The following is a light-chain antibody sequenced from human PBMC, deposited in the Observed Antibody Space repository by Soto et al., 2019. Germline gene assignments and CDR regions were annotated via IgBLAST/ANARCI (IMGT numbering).Light chain of an antibody. V-gene: IGLV1-47*01. CDR3: AAWDDRLRADD. Sequence: QYLLTQPPSASGQPGQSVTVSCSGGSSNIGSYYVDWYQQLPGTTPKRLILKNGQRPSEVPDRFSGSKSGTSTSLAISGLRSEDEADYDCAAWDDRLRADDFGAGTKVTVL. J-gene: IGLJ1*01. CDR1: SSNIGSYY. CDR2: KNG.